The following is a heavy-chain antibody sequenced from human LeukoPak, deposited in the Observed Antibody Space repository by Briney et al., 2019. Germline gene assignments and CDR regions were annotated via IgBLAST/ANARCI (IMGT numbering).Heavy chain of an antibody. V-gene: IGHV4-59*08. D-gene: IGHD3-22*01. Sequence: SETLSLTCTVSGGSISSYYWSWIRQPPGKGLEWIGYIYYSGSTNYNPSLKSRVTISVDTSKNQFSLKLSSVTAADTAVYYCARQDSSGYYLNYFDYWGQGTLVTVSS. CDR3: ARQDSSGYYLNYFDY. J-gene: IGHJ4*02. CDR2: IYYSGST. CDR1: GGSISSYY.